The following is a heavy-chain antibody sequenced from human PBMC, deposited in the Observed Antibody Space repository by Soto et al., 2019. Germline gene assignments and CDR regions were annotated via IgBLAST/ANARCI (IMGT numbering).Heavy chain of an antibody. CDR1: GFTFSSYS. J-gene: IGHJ6*02. V-gene: IGHV3-48*02. Sequence: PGGSLRLSCAASGFTFSSYSMNWVRQAPGKGLEWVSYISSSSSTIYYADSVKGRFTISRDNAKNSLYLQMNSLRDEDTAVYYCARVLSPVEWLVTLEYYYYGMDVWGQGTTVTVSS. D-gene: IGHD6-19*01. CDR3: ARVLSPVEWLVTLEYYYYGMDV. CDR2: ISSSSSTI.